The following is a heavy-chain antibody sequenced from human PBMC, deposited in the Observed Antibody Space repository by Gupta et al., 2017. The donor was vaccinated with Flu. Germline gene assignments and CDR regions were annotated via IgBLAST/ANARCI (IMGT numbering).Heavy chain of an antibody. CDR3: TTDLNSVLLWFGGDY. V-gene: IGHV3-15*01. Sequence: EVQLVESGGGLVKPGGSLRLSCAASGFTFSNAWMSWVRQAPGKGLEWVGRIKSKTDGGTTDYAAPVKGRFTISRDDSKNTLYLQMNSLKTEDTAVYYCTTDLNSVLLWFGGDYWGQGTLVTVSS. CDR1: GFTFSNAW. D-gene: IGHD3-10*01. J-gene: IGHJ4*02. CDR2: IKSKTDGGTT.